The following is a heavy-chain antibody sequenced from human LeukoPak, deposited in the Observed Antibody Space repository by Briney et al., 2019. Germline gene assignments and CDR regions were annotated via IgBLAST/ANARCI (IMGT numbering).Heavy chain of an antibody. Sequence: PSETLSLTCAVYGGSFSGYYWGWIRQPPGKGLQWIGSIYYSGITYYNPSLKSRVTISVDTSKNQFSLKVRSVTAADTAVYYCVRSEYSTFLDYWGQGTLVTVSS. CDR3: VRSEYSTFLDY. D-gene: IGHD6-6*01. CDR1: GGSFSGYY. CDR2: IYYSGIT. J-gene: IGHJ4*02. V-gene: IGHV4-34*01.